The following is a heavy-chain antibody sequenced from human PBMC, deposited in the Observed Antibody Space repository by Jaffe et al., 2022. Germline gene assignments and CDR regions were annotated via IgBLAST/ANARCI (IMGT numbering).Heavy chain of an antibody. CDR1: GFTFSNYA. J-gene: IGHJ5*02. CDR2: ISGSGSST. D-gene: IGHD1-20*01. V-gene: IGHV3-23*01. CDR3: AQVRYIRA. Sequence: EVQLLESGGGLVQPGGSLRLSCAASGFTFSNYAITWVRQAPGKGLERVSGISGSGSSTFYADSVKGRFTISRDNSKNTVFLQMNSLRAEDTAVYYCAQVRYIRAWGQGTLVTVSS.